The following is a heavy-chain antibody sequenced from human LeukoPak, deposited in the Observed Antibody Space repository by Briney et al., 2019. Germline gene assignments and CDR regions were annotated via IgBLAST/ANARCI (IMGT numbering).Heavy chain of an antibody. CDR3: ARENRGQRAFDY. Sequence: SETLSLTCTVSGGSISSYYWSWIRQPPGKGLEWIGYIYYSGSTYYNPSLKSRVTISVDTSKNQFSLKLSSVTAADTAVYYCARENRGQRAFDYWGQGTLVTVSS. V-gene: IGHV4-59*12. D-gene: IGHD1-14*01. J-gene: IGHJ4*02. CDR2: IYYSGST. CDR1: GGSISSYY.